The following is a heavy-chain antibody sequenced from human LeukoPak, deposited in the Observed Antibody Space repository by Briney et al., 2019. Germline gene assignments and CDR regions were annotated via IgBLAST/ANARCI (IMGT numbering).Heavy chain of an antibody. CDR1: GGTFSSYA. CDR2: IIPIFGTA. V-gene: IGHV1-69*01. D-gene: IGHD2-15*01. CDR3: ARAGGGSYHYYYYYYMDV. Sequence: SVKVSCKASGGTFSSYATSWVRQAPGQGLEWMGGIIPIFGTANYAQKFQGRVTITADESTSTAYMELSSLRSEDTAVYYCARAGGGSYHYYYYYYMDVWGKGTTVTVSS. J-gene: IGHJ6*03.